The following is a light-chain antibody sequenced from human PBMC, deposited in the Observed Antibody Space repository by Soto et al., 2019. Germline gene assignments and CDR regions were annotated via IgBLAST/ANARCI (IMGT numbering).Light chain of an antibody. J-gene: IGKJ4*01. Sequence: EIVLTQSPGTLSLSPGERATLSCRASQSIRSSYLAWYQQKPGQAPRLLIYGASSRATGIPDRFSGSGSGTDFTLTISRLEPEDFAVYYCQQYGSSCPTFGGGTKVEIK. CDR3: QQYGSSCPT. V-gene: IGKV3-20*01. CDR1: QSIRSSY. CDR2: GAS.